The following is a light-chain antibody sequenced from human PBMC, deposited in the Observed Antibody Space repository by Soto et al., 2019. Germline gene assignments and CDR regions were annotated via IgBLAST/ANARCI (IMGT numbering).Light chain of an antibody. V-gene: IGKV1-5*01. CDR1: QSISSW. CDR2: DAS. CDR3: QQYNSYSPPG. Sequence: DIQMTQSHSTLSASVGDRVTITCRASQSISSWLAWYQQKPGKAPKLLIYDASSLESGVPSRFSGSGSGTEFTLTISSLQPDDFATYYCQQYNSYSPPGFGGGTNVEIK. J-gene: IGKJ4*02.